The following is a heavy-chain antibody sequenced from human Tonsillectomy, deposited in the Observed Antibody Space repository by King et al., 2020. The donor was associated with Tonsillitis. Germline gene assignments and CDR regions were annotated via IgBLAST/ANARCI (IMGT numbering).Heavy chain of an antibody. Sequence: DVQLVESGAEVKKPGESLRISCKASGYSFTTYWINWVRQMPGKALEWMGRIDPSDSYTNYSPSFQGHVTISADKSISTAYLQWSSLKASDTAMYYCARHGVSDGRGPVDYWGQGTLVTVSS. J-gene: IGHJ4*02. CDR1: GYSFTTYW. V-gene: IGHV5-10-1*03. D-gene: IGHD2-15*01. CDR2: IDPSDSYT. CDR3: ARHGVSDGRGPVDY.